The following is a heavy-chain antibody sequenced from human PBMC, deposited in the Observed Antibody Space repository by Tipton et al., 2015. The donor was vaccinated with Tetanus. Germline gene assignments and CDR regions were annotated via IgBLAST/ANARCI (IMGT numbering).Heavy chain of an antibody. Sequence: GLVKPSQTLSVTCTVSGGSINSGGYYWTWIRQRTGKGLEWIGHIRDNGNSYANPSLSGRVTISMDRSKNQISLQLTSVTAADTAVYFCAGVTAQRTELYFDHWGQGTLVTVSS. CDR3: AGVTAQRTELYFDH. CDR1: GGSINSGGYY. CDR2: IRDNGNS. J-gene: IGHJ4*02. V-gene: IGHV4-31*03. D-gene: IGHD6-13*01.